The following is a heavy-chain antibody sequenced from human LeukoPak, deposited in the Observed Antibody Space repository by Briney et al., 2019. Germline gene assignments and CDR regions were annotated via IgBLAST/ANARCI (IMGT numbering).Heavy chain of an antibody. CDR1: GGTFSSYA. V-gene: IGHV1-69*13. CDR3: ARGWDYYDSRGPFDY. J-gene: IGHJ4*02. D-gene: IGHD3-22*01. CDR2: IIPIFGTA. Sequence: SVKVSCKASGGTFSSYAISWVRQAPGQGLERMGGIIPIFGTANYAQKFQGRVTITADESTSTAYMELSSLRSEDTAVYYCARGWDYYDSRGPFDYWGQGTLVTVSS.